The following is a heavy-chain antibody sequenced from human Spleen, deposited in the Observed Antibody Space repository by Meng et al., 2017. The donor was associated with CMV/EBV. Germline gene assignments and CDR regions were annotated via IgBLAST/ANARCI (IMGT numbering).Heavy chain of an antibody. J-gene: IGHJ6*02. CDR3: ASPSRGWFYGMDV. Sequence: CSASGFTFSSAMSWVRQAPGKGLEWVSGINGNGGNTHYAESVKGRFTISRDNSKKTLYLQMSSLRAEDTAVYYCASPSRGWFYGMDVWGQGTTVTVSS. CDR1: GFTFSSA. D-gene: IGHD3-22*01. V-gene: IGHV3-23*01. CDR2: INGNGGNT.